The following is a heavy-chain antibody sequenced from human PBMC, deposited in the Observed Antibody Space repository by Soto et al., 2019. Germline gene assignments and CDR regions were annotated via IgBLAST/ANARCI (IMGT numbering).Heavy chain of an antibody. CDR3: ARGPAAAAGTPSYYYYGMDV. D-gene: IGHD6-13*01. Sequence: PGRSLRLSCAPSGFTFGSYSMNWVRQAPGKGLEWVSYISSSSSTIYYADSVKGRFTISRDNAKNSQYLQMNSLRDEDTAVYYCARGPAAAAGTPSYYYYGMDVWGQVTTVTVSS. J-gene: IGHJ6*02. CDR1: GFTFGSYS. V-gene: IGHV3-48*02. CDR2: ISSSSSTI.